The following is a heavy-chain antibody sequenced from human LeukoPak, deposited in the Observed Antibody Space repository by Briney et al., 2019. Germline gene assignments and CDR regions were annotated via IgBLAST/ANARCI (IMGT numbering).Heavy chain of an antibody. CDR1: GVTFSSYA. Sequence: ASVKVSCKASGVTFSSYAISWVRQAPGQGLEWMGGIIPIFGTANYAQKFQGRVTITADESTSTAYMELSSLRSEDTAVYYCARDSYDFWSGYRGTQLVRNWFDPWGQGTLVTVSS. D-gene: IGHD3-3*01. CDR3: ARDSYDFWSGYRGTQLVRNWFDP. V-gene: IGHV1-69*13. J-gene: IGHJ5*02. CDR2: IIPIFGTA.